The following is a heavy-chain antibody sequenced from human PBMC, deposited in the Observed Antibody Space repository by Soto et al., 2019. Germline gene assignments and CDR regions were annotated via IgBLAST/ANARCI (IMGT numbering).Heavy chain of an antibody. CDR3: PRGPITRIEVMDV. CDR1: GYTFVDHY. CDR2: INPRNGDK. D-gene: IGHD3-16*02. J-gene: IGHJ6*02. V-gene: IGHV1-2*02. Sequence: ASVKVSCKTSGYTFVDHYLYWVRQAPGQGLEWMGWINPRNGDKKYAQKFQGRVTMIRDTIITTTYMDLSALTSDDTPVYYRPRGPITRIEVMDVWGRGTTATV.